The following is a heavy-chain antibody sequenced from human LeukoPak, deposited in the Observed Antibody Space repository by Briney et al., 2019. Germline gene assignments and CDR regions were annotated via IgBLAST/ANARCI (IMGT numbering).Heavy chain of an antibody. J-gene: IGHJ3*01. Sequence: SETLSLTRTVSGASTSAFYWSWIRQSPGKGLEWIGYSYSGGNANYNPSLKSRVTITIDTSENQFSLRLTSVTAADTAVYFCAHSKRGGGYYINAFAVWGQGALVTISS. V-gene: IGHV4-59*01. CDR3: AHSKRGGGYYINAFAV. D-gene: IGHD1-26*01. CDR2: SYSGGNA. CDR1: GASTSAFY.